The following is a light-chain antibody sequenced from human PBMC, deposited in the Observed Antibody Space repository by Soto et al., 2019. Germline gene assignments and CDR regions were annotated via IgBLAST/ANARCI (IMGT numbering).Light chain of an antibody. V-gene: IGLV2-23*01. CDR2: EGT. CDR3: CSYAGSRIYV. CDR1: SSDIGGYQL. J-gene: IGLJ1*01. Sequence: QSVLTQPASVSVSPGQSITIPCTGTSSDIGGYQLVSWYQQHPGKAPQLMIFEGTKRPSGVSNRFSGSKSGNTASLTISGLQTEDEADYYCCSYAGSRIYVFGTGTKVTVL.